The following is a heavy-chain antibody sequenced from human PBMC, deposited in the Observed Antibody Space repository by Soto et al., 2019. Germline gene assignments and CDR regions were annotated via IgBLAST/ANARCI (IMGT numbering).Heavy chain of an antibody. J-gene: IGHJ4*01. CDR2: FFYSGKS. Sequence: ETLSLTCSVSGGSISTSSSTYYWGWMRQPPGKGLEWIASFFYSGKSFYNPSLKSRVTMSVDTSKNQFSLNLSSVTAADTAAYYCAREESYYGSGFGYWGHGTLVTVSS. CDR1: GGSISTSSSTYY. V-gene: IGHV4-39*07. CDR3: AREESYYGSGFGY. D-gene: IGHD3-10*01.